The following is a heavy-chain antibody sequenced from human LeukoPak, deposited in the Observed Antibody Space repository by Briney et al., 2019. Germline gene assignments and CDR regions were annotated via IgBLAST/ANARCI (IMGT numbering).Heavy chain of an antibody. Sequence: SETLSLTCTVSDGSISSYYWSWIRQPPGKGLEWIGYIYYSGSTNYNPSLKSRVTISVDTSKNQFSLKLSSVTAADTAVYYCARVGAMYYYGSEPHWLDPWGQGTLVTVSS. CDR1: DGSISSYY. CDR2: IYYSGST. CDR3: ARVGAMYYYGSEPHWLDP. J-gene: IGHJ5*02. D-gene: IGHD3-10*01. V-gene: IGHV4-59*01.